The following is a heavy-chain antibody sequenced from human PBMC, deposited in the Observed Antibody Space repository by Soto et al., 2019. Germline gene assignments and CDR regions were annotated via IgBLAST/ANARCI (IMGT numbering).Heavy chain of an antibody. J-gene: IGHJ6*02. D-gene: IGHD6-19*01. V-gene: IGHV1-18*04. CDR3: ARVRIAVAGPTPYYHYGMDV. Sequence: GASVKVSCKASGYTFTSYGISWVRQAPGQGLEWMGWISAYNGNTNYAQKLQGRVTMTTDTSTSTAYMELRSLRSDETAVYYCARVRIAVAGPTPYYHYGMDVWGQGTTVTVSS. CDR1: GYTFTSYG. CDR2: ISAYNGNT.